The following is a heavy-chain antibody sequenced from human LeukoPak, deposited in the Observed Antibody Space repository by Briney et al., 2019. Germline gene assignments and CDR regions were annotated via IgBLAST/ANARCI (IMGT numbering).Heavy chain of an antibody. CDR1: GFTFSSYG. CDR3: AKVTVVVAAATPSDY. Sequence: PGGSLRLSCAASGFTFSSYGMHWVRQAPGKGLEWVAFIRYDGSNKYYADSVKGRFTISRDNSKNTLYLQMNSLRAEDTAVYYCAKVTVVVAAATPSDYWGQGALVTVSS. D-gene: IGHD2-15*01. J-gene: IGHJ4*02. CDR2: IRYDGSNK. V-gene: IGHV3-30*02.